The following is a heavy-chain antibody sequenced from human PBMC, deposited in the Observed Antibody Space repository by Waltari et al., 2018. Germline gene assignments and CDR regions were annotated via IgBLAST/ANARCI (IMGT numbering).Heavy chain of an antibody. CDR2: ISISGTKL. Sequence: VQLLESGGGFVQPGGSLRLSCVVSGFRFSSSSMSWVRQAPGKGLEWVSSISISGTKLYYADPVKGRFTISRDNSKNALHLQMNSLRAEDTAIYYCAKEIRPNDFWGQGTLVTVSS. CDR1: GFRFSSSS. J-gene: IGHJ4*02. V-gene: IGHV3-23*01. CDR3: AKEIRPNDF. D-gene: IGHD1-1*01.